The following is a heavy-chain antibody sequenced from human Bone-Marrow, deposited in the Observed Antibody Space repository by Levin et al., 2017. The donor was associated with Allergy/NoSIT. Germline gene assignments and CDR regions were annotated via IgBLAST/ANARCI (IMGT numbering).Heavy chain of an antibody. J-gene: IGHJ4*02. CDR2: IKGDGSGR. CDR3: VKENWYFDF. D-gene: IGHD1-1*01. V-gene: IGHV3-7*01. CDR1: GFSFSTYY. Sequence: GGSLRLSCAASGFSFSTYYMDWVRQAPGKGLEWVANIKGDGSGRNYVDSVKGRFTISRDNAKNSLYLQMNSLRAEETAVYYCVKENWYFDFWGQGTLVTVSS.